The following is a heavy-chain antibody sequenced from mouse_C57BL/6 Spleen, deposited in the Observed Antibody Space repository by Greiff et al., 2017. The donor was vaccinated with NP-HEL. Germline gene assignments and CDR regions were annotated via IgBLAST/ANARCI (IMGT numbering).Heavy chain of an antibody. Sequence: QVQLQQSGAELAKTGASVKLSCKASGYTFTSYWMHWVKQRPGQGLEWIGYIKNSSGYTKYNQKFKDKATLTADKSSSTAYMQLSSLTYEDSAVYYCATPLYYDYDRFAYWGQGTLVTVSA. V-gene: IGHV1-7*01. D-gene: IGHD2-4*01. J-gene: IGHJ3*01. CDR1: GYTFTSYW. CDR2: IKNSSGYT. CDR3: ATPLYYDYDRFAY.